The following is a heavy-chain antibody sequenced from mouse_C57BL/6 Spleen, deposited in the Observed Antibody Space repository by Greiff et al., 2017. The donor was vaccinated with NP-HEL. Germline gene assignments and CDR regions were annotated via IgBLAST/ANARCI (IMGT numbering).Heavy chain of an antibody. CDR2: INPNNGGT. J-gene: IGHJ2*01. CDR1: GYTFTDYN. V-gene: IGHV1-18*01. D-gene: IGHD1-1*01. Sequence: VQLQQSGPELVKPGASVKIPCKASGYTFTDYNMDGVKQSHGTSLEWIGDINPNNGGTIYNKKFKGKATLTVDKSSSTAYMERRSLTSEDTAVYYCARSTITTVVAKAPYFDYWGQGTTLTVSS. CDR3: ARSTITTVVAKAPYFDY.